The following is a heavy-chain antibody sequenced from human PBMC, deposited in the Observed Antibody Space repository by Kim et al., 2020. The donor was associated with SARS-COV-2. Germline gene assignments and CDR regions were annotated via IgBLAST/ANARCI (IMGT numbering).Heavy chain of an antibody. CDR1: GYTLTELS. CDR3: ATGRPGKGWQQLVQAQFGY. V-gene: IGHV1-24*01. CDR2: FDPEDGET. D-gene: IGHD6-13*01. J-gene: IGHJ4*02. Sequence: ASVKVSCKVSGYTLTELSMHWVRQAPGKGLEWMGGFDPEDGETIYAQKFQGRVTMTEDTSTDTAYMELSSLRSEDTAVYYCATGRPGKGWQQLVQAQFGYWGQGTLVTVSS.